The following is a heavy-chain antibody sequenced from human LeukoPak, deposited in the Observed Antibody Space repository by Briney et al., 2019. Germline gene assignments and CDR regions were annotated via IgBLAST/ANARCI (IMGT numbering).Heavy chain of an antibody. CDR3: ARHSHLVDAFDI. CDR2: IIPILGIA. D-gene: IGHD2-21*01. J-gene: IGHJ3*02. V-gene: IGHV1-69*02. Sequence: SVKVSCKASGYTFTGYYMHWVRQAPGQGLEWMGRIIPILGIANYAQKFQGRVTITADKSTSTAYMELSSLRSEDTAVYYCARHSHLVDAFDIWGQGTMVTVSS. CDR1: GYTFTGYY.